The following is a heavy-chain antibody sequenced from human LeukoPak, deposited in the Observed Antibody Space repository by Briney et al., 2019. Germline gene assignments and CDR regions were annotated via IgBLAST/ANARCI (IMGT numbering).Heavy chain of an antibody. CDR2: FSNDENDK. CDR3: AKMRGPTVSSAFDY. D-gene: IGHD4-17*01. Sequence: GGSLRLSCAASGFTFSSSGMHWVRQAPGKGLEWAAVFSNDENDKYYADSVKGRFTISRDISKNTLYLQMNSLRPEDTAVYYCAKMRGPTVSSAFDYWGQGTLVTVSS. V-gene: IGHV3-30*18. CDR1: GFTFSSSG. J-gene: IGHJ4*02.